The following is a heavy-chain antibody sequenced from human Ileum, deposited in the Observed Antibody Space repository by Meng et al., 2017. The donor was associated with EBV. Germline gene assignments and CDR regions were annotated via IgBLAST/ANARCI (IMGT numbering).Heavy chain of an antibody. J-gene: IGHJ4*02. V-gene: IGHV1-3*01. D-gene: IGHD6-13*01. CDR2: IIVGTGRT. Sequence: QVHLVQAGAEVKQPGASVKVSCKASGFTFTDYVIQWVRQAPGQRPEWMGWIIVGTGRTEYSQNLQGRVTITWDTSASTAYMELSSLRSEDTAVYYCARDSVIAAGSYCDYWGQGALVTGS. CDR1: GFTFTDYV. CDR3: ARDSVIAAGSYCDY.